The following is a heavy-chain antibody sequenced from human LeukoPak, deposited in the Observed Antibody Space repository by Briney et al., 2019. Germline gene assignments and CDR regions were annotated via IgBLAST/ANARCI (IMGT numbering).Heavy chain of an antibody. D-gene: IGHD2-15*01. Sequence: PGRSLRLSCAASGFTFDDYAMHWVRQAPGKGLEWVSGISWNSGSIGYADSVKGRFTISRDNAKNSLYLQMNSLRAEDTAVYYCAKGSGGSCSGAICYDFDCWGQGTLVTVST. CDR1: GFTFDDYA. J-gene: IGHJ4*02. CDR2: ISWNSGSI. V-gene: IGHV3-9*01. CDR3: AKGSGGSCSGAICYDFDC.